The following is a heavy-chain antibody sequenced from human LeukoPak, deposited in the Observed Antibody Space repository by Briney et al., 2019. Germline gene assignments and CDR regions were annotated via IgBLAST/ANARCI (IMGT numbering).Heavy chain of an antibody. CDR2: ISGSGGST. J-gene: IGHJ4*02. V-gene: IGHV3-23*01. CDR1: GFTFSNYA. D-gene: IGHD5-18*01. Sequence: QSGGSLRLPCAASGFTFSNYAMSWVRQAPGKGLGWVSGISGSGGSTYYADSVKGHFTISRDNSKSTLYLQMNSLRAEDTAIYYCAKDLIAYSYGYAGRSNFDYWGQGTLVTVSS. CDR3: AKDLIAYSYGYAGRSNFDY.